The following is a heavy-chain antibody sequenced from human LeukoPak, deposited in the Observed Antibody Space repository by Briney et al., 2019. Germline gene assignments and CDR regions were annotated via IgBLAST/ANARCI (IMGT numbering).Heavy chain of an antibody. CDR2: ISSSSSYI. V-gene: IGHV3-21*04. D-gene: IGHD1-26*01. CDR3: ARDGRILGGMAH. Sequence: GGSLRLSCAASGFTFSSYSMNWVRQAPGKGLEWVSSISSSSSYIYYADSVKGRFTISRDNSKNTLYLQMNSLRVEDTAVYYCARDGRILGGMAHWGQGTLVTVSS. J-gene: IGHJ4*02. CDR1: GFTFSSYS.